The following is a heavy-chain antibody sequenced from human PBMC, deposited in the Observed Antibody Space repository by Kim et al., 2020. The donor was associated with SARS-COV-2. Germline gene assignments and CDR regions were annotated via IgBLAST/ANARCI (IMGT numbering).Heavy chain of an antibody. J-gene: IGHJ4*02. D-gene: IGHD2-15*01. CDR1: TYTFTKYY. Sequence: ASVKVSCKASTYTFTKYYIHWVRQAPGQGLEWMGIINPSDSGTGYAQKFRGRFIMTRDTSTSTVYMELSSLRSEDTAMYYCGRSGIDGSGYFEEWGQGTLVTVSS. V-gene: IGHV1-46*01. CDR3: GRSGIDGSGYFEE. CDR2: INPSDSGT.